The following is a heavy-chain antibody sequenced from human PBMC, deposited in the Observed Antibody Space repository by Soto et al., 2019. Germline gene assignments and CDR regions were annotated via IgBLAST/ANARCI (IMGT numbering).Heavy chain of an antibody. J-gene: IGHJ5*02. CDR1: GYTFTAYY. CDR2: INPNSGGT. V-gene: IGHV1-2*02. CDR3: ARRRNYGSDWFDP. Sequence: QVQLVQSGAEVQKPGASVKVSCKASGYTFTAYYMPWVRQAPGHGLEWMGWINPNSGGTNFAQRVQGRVTMTRDMSISTADMELRRLRSDDTAVYYCARRRNYGSDWFDPWGQGTLVTVSS. D-gene: IGHD1-7*01.